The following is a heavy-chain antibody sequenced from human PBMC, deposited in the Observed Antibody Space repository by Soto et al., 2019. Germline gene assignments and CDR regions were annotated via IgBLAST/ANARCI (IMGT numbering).Heavy chain of an antibody. CDR1: GGSFSGHY. CDR2: INHTGSA. V-gene: IGHV4-34*01. J-gene: IGHJ4*02. Sequence: LSLTCAVYGGSFSGHYWTWVRQPPGKGLEWIGEINHTGSANQNPSLKSRLTISVDTSKNQFSLKLTSVTAADTALYYCARGITIIGAPDKYSFDSWGQGTLVTVSS. D-gene: IGHD3-22*01. CDR3: ARGITIIGAPDKYSFDS.